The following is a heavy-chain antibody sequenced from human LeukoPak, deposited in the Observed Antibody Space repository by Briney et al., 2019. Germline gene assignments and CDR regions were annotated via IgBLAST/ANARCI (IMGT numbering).Heavy chain of an antibody. CDR1: GFTFSSYA. J-gene: IGHJ4*02. CDR3: AKWVVWWELQSLQSFSDY. V-gene: IGHV3-23*01. D-gene: IGHD1-26*01. Sequence: QAGGSLRLSCAASGFTFSSYAMSWVRQAPGKGLEWVSAISGSGGSTYYADSVKGRFTISRDNSKNTLYLQMNSLRAEDTAVYYCAKWVVWWELQSLQSFSDYWGQGTLVTVSS. CDR2: ISGSGGST.